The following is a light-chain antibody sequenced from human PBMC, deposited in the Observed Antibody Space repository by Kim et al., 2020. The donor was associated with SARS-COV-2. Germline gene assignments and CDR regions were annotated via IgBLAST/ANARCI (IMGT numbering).Light chain of an antibody. CDR3: SSYTSRGFYV. V-gene: IGLV2-14*03. CDR1: ASDIGSYTY. CDR2: DVN. Sequence: QSALTQPASVSGSPGQSITISCTGSASDIGSYTYVSWYQQHPDKGPRVVIYDVNKRPSGVSNRFSGSKSANVASLTISGLQAEDEADYFCSSYTSRGFYVFGAGTKVTVL. J-gene: IGLJ1*01.